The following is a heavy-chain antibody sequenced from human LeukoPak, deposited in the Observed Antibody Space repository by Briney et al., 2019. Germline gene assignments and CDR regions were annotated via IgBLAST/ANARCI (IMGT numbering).Heavy chain of an antibody. CDR3: ARDDLGDIAAAGLQH. CDR1: GFTFSNYA. D-gene: IGHD6-13*01. Sequence: GGSLRLSCAASGFTFSNYAMNWVRQAPGKGLEWVSSISSSSSYIYYADSVKGRFTISRDNAKNSLYLQMNSLRAEDTAVYYCARDDLGDIAAAGLQHWGQGTLVTVSS. CDR2: ISSSSSYI. J-gene: IGHJ1*01. V-gene: IGHV3-21*01.